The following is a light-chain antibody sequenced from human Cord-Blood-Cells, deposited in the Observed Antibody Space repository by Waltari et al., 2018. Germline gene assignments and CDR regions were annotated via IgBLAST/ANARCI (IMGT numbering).Light chain of an antibody. Sequence: QSALTQPRSVSGSPGQSVPISCTGTSSDVGGCNYVPWYQQHPGKAPKLMIYDVSKRPSGVPDRFSGSKSGNTASLTISGLQAEDEADYYCCSYAGSYTLVFGGGTKLTVL. CDR2: DVS. V-gene: IGLV2-11*01. CDR1: SSDVGGCNY. J-gene: IGLJ2*01. CDR3: CSYAGSYTLV.